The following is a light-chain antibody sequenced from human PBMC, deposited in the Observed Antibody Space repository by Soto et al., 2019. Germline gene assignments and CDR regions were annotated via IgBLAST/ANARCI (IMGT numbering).Light chain of an antibody. CDR3: MKSTQLPPN. CDR1: QILLHSNGYNY. Sequence: DIVITHSPLSLPVTPVEPASISFMSSQILLHSNGYNYLDWYLQKPGQSPQLLIYEVSTRVSGVPDRFSGSGSGTDFTLEISRVETDDVGIYYCMKSTQLPPNFGQGTRLEIK. CDR2: EVS. V-gene: IGKV2D-29*02. J-gene: IGKJ5*01.